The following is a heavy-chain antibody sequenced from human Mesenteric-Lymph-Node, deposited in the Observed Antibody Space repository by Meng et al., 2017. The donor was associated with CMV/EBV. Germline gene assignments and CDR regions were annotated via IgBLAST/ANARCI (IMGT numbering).Heavy chain of an antibody. D-gene: IGHD3-3*01. CDR3: AKERITISGVAWDYYFDY. CDR2: ISSRSTSI. CDR1: GFTFSDYS. J-gene: IGHJ4*02. Sequence: GESLKISCAGSGFTFSDYSMNWVRQAPGKGLEWLSYISSRSTSIFYSDSVKGRFTISRDNAKNSLFLQMNSLRAEDTALYYCAKERITISGVAWDYYFDYWGQGTLVTVSS. V-gene: IGHV3-48*04.